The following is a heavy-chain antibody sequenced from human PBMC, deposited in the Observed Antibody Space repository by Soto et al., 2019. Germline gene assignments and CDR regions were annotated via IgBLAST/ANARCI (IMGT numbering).Heavy chain of an antibody. Sequence: GGSLRLSCVASGFTFSSYGMHWVRQAPGKGLEWVAVIWYDGSNKYYADSVKGRFTISRDNSKNTLYLQMNSLRAEDTAVYYCVRYGYCSGGSCYSYYYYGMDVWGQGTTVTVSS. CDR2: IWYDGSNK. CDR1: GFTFSSYG. V-gene: IGHV3-33*01. J-gene: IGHJ6*02. CDR3: VRYGYCSGGSCYSYYYYGMDV. D-gene: IGHD2-15*01.